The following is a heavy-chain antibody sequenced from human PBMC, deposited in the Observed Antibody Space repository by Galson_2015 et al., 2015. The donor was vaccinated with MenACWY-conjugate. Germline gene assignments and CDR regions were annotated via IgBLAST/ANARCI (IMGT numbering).Heavy chain of an antibody. D-gene: IGHD5-24*01. CDR3: ARTRGIGFNRKMDS. Sequence: SETLSLTCTLSGGSFNSYYWSWIRQPPGMGLEWIGYIYYTGITNYNPSLKSRVTISVDTSQNQFSLNLTSVTAADTAVYYCARTRGIGFNRKMDSWGRGVLVTVPS. J-gene: IGHJ4*02. V-gene: IGHV4-59*01. CDR1: GGSFNSYY. CDR2: IYYTGIT.